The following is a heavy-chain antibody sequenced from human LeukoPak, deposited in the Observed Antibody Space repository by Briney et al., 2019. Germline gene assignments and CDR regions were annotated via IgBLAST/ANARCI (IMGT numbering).Heavy chain of an antibody. CDR3: ARVSEDSSGYSPGY. CDR1: GYTFTSYD. Sequence: ASVKVSCKASGYTFTSYDINWVRQATGQGPEWMGWMNPNSGNTGYAQKFQGRVTMTRNTSISTAYMELSSLRSEDTAVYYCARVSEDSSGYSPGYWGQGTLITVSS. V-gene: IGHV1-8*01. D-gene: IGHD3-22*01. J-gene: IGHJ4*02. CDR2: MNPNSGNT.